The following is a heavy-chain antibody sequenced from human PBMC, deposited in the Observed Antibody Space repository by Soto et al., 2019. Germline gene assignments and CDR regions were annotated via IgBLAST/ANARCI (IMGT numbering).Heavy chain of an antibody. V-gene: IGHV3-23*01. Sequence: PGGSLRLSCAASGFTFSSYAMSWVRQAPGKGLEWVSAISGSGGSTYYADTMKGRFTISRDNSKNTLYLQMNSLRAEDTAVYYCAKIRVYDILTGSPPWFDYWGQGTLVTVSS. CDR2: ISGSGGST. D-gene: IGHD3-9*01. CDR3: AKIRVYDILTGSPPWFDY. CDR1: GFTFSSYA. J-gene: IGHJ4*02.